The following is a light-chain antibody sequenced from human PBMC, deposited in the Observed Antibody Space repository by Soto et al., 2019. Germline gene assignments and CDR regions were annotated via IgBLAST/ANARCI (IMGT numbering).Light chain of an antibody. V-gene: IGKV3-20*01. CDR3: QQYGGSPLT. J-gene: IGKJ4*01. CDR1: QTISRNY. CDR2: GAS. Sequence: ELPLTQSSALLFLSTGAMATVSCRASQTISRNYLVWYQKKPGQAPRLLIYGASTRATGIPDRLTGSGSGKDFTLTITRLQPEEGAVYYCQQYGGSPLTFCGGAKVDIK.